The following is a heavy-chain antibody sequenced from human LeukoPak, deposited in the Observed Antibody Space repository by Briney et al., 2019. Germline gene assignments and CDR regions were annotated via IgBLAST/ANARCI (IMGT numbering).Heavy chain of an antibody. CDR1: GYTFTSYG. J-gene: IGHJ4*02. D-gene: IGHD3-22*01. CDR2: ISAYNGNT. V-gene: IGHV1-18*01. Sequence: ASVKVSCTASGYTFTSYGISWVRQAPGQGLEWMGWISAYNGNTNYAQKLQGRVTMTTDTSTSTAYMELRSLRSDDTAVYYCARDGNYYDSSGRRPDYWGQGTLVTVSS. CDR3: ARDGNYYDSSGRRPDY.